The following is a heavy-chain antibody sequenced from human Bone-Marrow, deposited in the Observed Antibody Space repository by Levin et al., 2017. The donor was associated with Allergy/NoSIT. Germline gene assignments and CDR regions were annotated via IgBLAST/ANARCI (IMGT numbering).Heavy chain of an antibody. D-gene: IGHD5-12*01. CDR1: GFTISTHY. Sequence: GESLKISCAASGFTISTHYMSWVRQVPGKGLEWVSIIHSGGRKNYADSVKGRFTISRDNYNNTLYLQMNSLRGEATAIYYCARDDVVATNHWGQGTLVIVSS. J-gene: IGHJ4*02. V-gene: IGHV3-66*01. CDR3: ARDDVVATNH. CDR2: IHSGGRK.